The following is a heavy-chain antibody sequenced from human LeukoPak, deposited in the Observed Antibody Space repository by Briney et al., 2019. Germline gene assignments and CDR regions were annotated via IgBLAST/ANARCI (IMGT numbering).Heavy chain of an antibody. CDR1: EYTFSGHF. CDR2: INPNSGGT. CDR3: AQSIAVPRIPTFDV. J-gene: IGHJ3*01. D-gene: IGHD6-19*01. Sequence: ASVRVSCKASEYTFSGHFIHWMRQAPGQGLELVGWINPNSGGTNYAQKFQGRVTLTRDTSAGTAYMDLSSLRSDDTAVYYCAQSIAVPRIPTFDVWGQGTVVAVSS. V-gene: IGHV1-2*02.